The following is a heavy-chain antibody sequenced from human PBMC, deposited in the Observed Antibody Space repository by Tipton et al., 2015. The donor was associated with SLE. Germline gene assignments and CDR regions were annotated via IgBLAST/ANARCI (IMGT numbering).Heavy chain of an antibody. Sequence: GSLRLSCAASGFSVSSNYMSWVRQAPGKGLEWVSVIYSAGDTYYADSVKGRFTISRDNSKNTLYLQMNSLRAEDTAVYYCAKVGGWGIAVAVDYWGQGTLVTVSS. CDR2: IYSAGDT. J-gene: IGHJ4*02. D-gene: IGHD6-19*01. V-gene: IGHV3-53*01. CDR3: AKVGGWGIAVAVDY. CDR1: GFSVSSNY.